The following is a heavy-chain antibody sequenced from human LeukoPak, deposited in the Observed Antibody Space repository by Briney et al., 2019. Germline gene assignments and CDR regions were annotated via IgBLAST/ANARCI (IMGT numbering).Heavy chain of an antibody. CDR2: IYSGSST. J-gene: IGHJ4*02. CDR1: GFTVSSNY. V-gene: IGHV3-53*01. D-gene: IGHD3-10*01. CDR3: ARDSLVQGVSDY. Sequence: GGSLRLSCAASGFTVSSNYMSWVRQAPGKGLEWVSVIYSGSSTYYADSVKGRFTISRDNSKNTLYLQMNSLRAEDTAVYYCARDSLVQGVSDYWGQGTLVTVSS.